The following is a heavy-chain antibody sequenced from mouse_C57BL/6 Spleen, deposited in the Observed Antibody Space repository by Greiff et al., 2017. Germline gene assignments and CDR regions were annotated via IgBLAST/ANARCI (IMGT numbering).Heavy chain of an antibody. J-gene: IGHJ2*01. V-gene: IGHV1-4*01. Sequence: GASVKMSCKASGYTFTSYTMHWVKQRPGQGLEWIGYINPSSGYTKYNQKFKDKATLTADKSSSTAYMQLSSLTSEDSAVYYCARDYGSSLDYWGQGTTLTVSS. CDR3: ARDYGSSLDY. D-gene: IGHD1-1*01. CDR2: INPSSGYT. CDR1: GYTFTSYT.